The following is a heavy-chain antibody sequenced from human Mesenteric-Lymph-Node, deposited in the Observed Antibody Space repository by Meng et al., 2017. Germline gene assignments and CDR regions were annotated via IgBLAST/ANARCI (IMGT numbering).Heavy chain of an antibody. CDR2: IYASGST. J-gene: IGHJ4*02. Sequence: SETLSLTCTVSGASISSGSYYWTWIRQPAAKGLEWIGRIYASGSTKYNPSLETRVTISVDTSQNQFSLKLSSVTAADTAVYYCARGGGYSYGTRYFFDYWGQGTLVTVSS. CDR3: ARGGGYSYGTRYFFDY. D-gene: IGHD5-18*01. CDR1: GASISSGSYY. V-gene: IGHV4-61*02.